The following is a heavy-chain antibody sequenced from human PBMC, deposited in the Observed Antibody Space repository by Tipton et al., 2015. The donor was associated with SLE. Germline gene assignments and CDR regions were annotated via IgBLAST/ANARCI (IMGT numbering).Heavy chain of an antibody. CDR2: IYYSGST. J-gene: IGHJ3*02. V-gene: IGHV4-39*07. D-gene: IGHD6-19*01. CDR1: GGSISSSSYY. Sequence: TLSLTCTVSGGSISSSSYYWGWIRQPPGKGLEWIGSIYYSGSTYYNPSLKSRVTISVDTSKSQFSLNLTSVTAADTAVYYCARNEQWLVLPDAFDIWGQGTMVTVSS. CDR3: ARNEQWLVLPDAFDI.